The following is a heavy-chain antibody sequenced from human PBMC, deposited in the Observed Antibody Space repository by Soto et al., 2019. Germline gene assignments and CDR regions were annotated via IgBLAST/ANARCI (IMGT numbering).Heavy chain of an antibody. CDR3: AREDIVATLDY. V-gene: IGHV3-21*01. D-gene: IGHD5-12*01. CDR2: ISSSSSYI. Sequence: GGSLRLSCAASGFPFSSYSMNWVRQAPGKGLEWVSSISSSSSYIYYADSVKGRFTISRDNAKNSLYLQMNSLRAEDTAVYYCAREDIVATLDYWGQGTLVTVSS. CDR1: GFPFSSYS. J-gene: IGHJ4*02.